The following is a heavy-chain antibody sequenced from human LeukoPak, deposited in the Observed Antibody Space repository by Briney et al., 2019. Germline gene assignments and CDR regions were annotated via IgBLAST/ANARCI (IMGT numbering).Heavy chain of an antibody. CDR3: ARGWDTGYTYYGMDV. Sequence: SETLSLTCTVSGGSIRGYHWSWIRQPPGKGLEWIGYIYYSGNTNYNLSLKSRVTLSVDTSTNQLFLKLSSVTAADTAVYYCARGWDTGYTYYGMDVWGPGTTVTVSS. D-gene: IGHD5-18*01. V-gene: IGHV4-59*01. J-gene: IGHJ6*02. CDR2: IYYSGNT. CDR1: GGSIRGYH.